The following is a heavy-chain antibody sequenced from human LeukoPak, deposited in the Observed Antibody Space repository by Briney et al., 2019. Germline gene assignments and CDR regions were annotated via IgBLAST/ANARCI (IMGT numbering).Heavy chain of an antibody. J-gene: IGHJ3*02. V-gene: IGHV4-34*01. D-gene: IGHD5-18*01. CDR3: AGDKRGYSYFDAFDI. CDR1: GGSFSGYY. Sequence: PSETLSLTCAVYGGSFSGYYWSWIRQPPGKGLEWIGEINHSGSTNYNPSLKSRVTISVDTSKNQFSLKLSSVTAADTAVYYCAGDKRGYSYFDAFDIWGQGTMVTVSS. CDR2: INHSGST.